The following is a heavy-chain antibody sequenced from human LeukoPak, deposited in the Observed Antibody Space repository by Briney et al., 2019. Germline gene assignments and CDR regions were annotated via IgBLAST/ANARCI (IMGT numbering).Heavy chain of an antibody. CDR1: GDSVTGCY. CDR2: IYKIGTT. CDR3: VIGVGWQPDY. Sequence: SETLSLTCTVFGDSVTGCYLNWVRRPPGKGLEWIGHIYKIGTTNYNPSLKSRLTISADTSKNQFSLKLRSVTAADTAVYYCVIGVGWQPDYWGQGALVTVSS. D-gene: IGHD2-15*01. V-gene: IGHV4-59*02. J-gene: IGHJ4*02.